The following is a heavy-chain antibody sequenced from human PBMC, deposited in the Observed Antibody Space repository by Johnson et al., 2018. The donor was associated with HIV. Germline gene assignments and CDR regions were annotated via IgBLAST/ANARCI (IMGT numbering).Heavy chain of an antibody. D-gene: IGHD3-16*01. Sequence: QVQLVESGGGVVQPGGSLRLSCAASGFTFSSYGMHWVRQAPGKGLEWVAFIRYDGSNKYYADSVKGRFTISRDNSKNTLYLQMNSLRAEDTAVYYCAKDRNWGWAVWAFDMWGQGTMVTVTS. CDR2: IRYDGSNK. CDR3: AKDRNWGWAVWAFDM. J-gene: IGHJ3*02. V-gene: IGHV3-30*02. CDR1: GFTFSSYG.